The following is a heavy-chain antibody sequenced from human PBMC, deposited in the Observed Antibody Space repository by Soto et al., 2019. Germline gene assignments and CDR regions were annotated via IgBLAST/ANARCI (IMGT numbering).Heavy chain of an antibody. V-gene: IGHV4-30-4*08. J-gene: IGHJ6*02. D-gene: IGHD2-21*02. Sequence: SETLSLTCTVSGGSISYEYYHWTWIRQSPGKGLEWIGYIHYSGSIIYNPSFKSRVTISVDTSKNQFSLQLSSVTAADTAVFFCAREDDGGDRDYYGLDVWGQGTTVTVSS. CDR3: AREDDGGDRDYYGLDV. CDR2: IHYSGSI. CDR1: GGSISYEYYH.